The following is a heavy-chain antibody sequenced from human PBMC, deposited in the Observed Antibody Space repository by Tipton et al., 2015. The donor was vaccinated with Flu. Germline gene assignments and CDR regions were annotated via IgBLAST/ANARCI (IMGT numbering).Heavy chain of an antibody. J-gene: IGHJ3*02. D-gene: IGHD2-21*01. CDR2: IQASGST. Sequence: TLSLTCTVSGGSISSNYWSWIRQPAGKGLEWIGRIQASGSTNHNPSLKSRVTISLDTSKKQFSLKLNSMTAADTAVYYCARLTRGGDCPAFDIWGQGTRVTVSS. CDR3: ARLTRGGDCPAFDI. CDR1: GGSISSNY. V-gene: IGHV4-4*07.